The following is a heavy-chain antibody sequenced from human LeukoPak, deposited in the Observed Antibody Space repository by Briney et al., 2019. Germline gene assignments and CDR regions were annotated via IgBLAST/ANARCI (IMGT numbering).Heavy chain of an antibody. D-gene: IGHD6-19*01. Sequence: ASVKVSCKASGYTFTSYYMHWVRQAPGQGLEWMGIINPSGGSTSYAQKFQGRVTMTRNTSISTAYMELSSLRSEDTAVYYCARATQWLMYYYYGMDVWGQGTTVTVSS. V-gene: IGHV1-46*01. CDR2: INPSGGST. J-gene: IGHJ6*02. CDR3: ARATQWLMYYYYGMDV. CDR1: GYTFTSYY.